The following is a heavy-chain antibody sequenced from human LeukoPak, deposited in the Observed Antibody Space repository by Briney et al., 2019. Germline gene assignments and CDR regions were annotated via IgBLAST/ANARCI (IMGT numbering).Heavy chain of an antibody. J-gene: IGHJ4*02. CDR3: ARGATYYYDSSGYSADY. V-gene: IGHV1-46*01. CDR2: INPSGGST. CDR1: GYTFSSYY. D-gene: IGHD3-22*01. Sequence: GASVKVSCKASGYTFSSYYMHWVRQAPGQGLEWMGIINPSGGSTSYAQKFQGRVAMTRVTSTSTVYMELSSLRSEDTAVYYCARGATYYYDSSGYSADYWGQGTLVTVSS.